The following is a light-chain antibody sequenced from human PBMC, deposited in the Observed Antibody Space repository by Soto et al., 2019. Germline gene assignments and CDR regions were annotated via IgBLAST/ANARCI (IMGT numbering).Light chain of an antibody. CDR3: QQYNSYSWT. Sequence: DIQMTQSPSTLSASVGDRVTITCRASESISSWLAWYQQKPGKAPKLLIYDASSLESGVPSRFSGSGPGTEFTLTISSLQPDDFATYYCQQYNSYSWTFGGGTKVDIK. CDR2: DAS. V-gene: IGKV1-5*01. J-gene: IGKJ4*02. CDR1: ESISSW.